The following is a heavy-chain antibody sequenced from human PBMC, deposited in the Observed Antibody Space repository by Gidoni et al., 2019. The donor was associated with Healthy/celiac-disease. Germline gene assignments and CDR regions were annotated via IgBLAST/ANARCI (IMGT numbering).Heavy chain of an antibody. V-gene: IGHV4-39*01. CDR1: GGSISSSSYS. CDR2: FYYSGST. J-gene: IGHJ3*02. Sequence: QLQLQESGPGLVKPSETLSLTCTVSGGSISSSSYSWGWIRKPPGKGLEWIGSFYYSGSTYYNPSLKSRVTISVDTSKNQFSLKLISGTAADTAVYYCAGTGRITIFGVVIREAAFDIWGQGTMVTVSS. D-gene: IGHD3-3*01. CDR3: AGTGRITIFGVVIREAAFDI.